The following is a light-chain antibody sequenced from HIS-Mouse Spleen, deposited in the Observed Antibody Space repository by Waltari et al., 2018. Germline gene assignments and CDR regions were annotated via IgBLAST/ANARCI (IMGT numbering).Light chain of an antibody. V-gene: IGLV2-23*01. J-gene: IGLJ3*02. CDR3: CSYAGSSTWV. CDR1: SSDVCGYHL. Sequence: QSALTQPASVSGSPGQSITISCTGTSSDVCGYHLVSRYQQPPGKAPKLMIYEGSKRPSGVSNRFSGSKSGNTASLTISGLQAEDEADYYCCSYAGSSTWVFGGGTKLTVL. CDR2: EGS.